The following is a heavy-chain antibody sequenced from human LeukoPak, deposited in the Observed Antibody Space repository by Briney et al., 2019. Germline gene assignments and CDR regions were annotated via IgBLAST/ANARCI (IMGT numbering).Heavy chain of an antibody. Sequence: GSLRLSCAASGFTVSGNYMSWVRQAPGKGLEWVSLLYSGGSTYYADSVKGRFSISRDNSKNTLYLQMNSLRAEDTAVYYCASRDKGYYCGMDVWGQGTTVTVSS. J-gene: IGHJ6*02. V-gene: IGHV3-66*01. CDR1: GFTVSGNY. CDR2: LYSGGST. CDR3: ASRDKGYYCGMDV. D-gene: IGHD5-24*01.